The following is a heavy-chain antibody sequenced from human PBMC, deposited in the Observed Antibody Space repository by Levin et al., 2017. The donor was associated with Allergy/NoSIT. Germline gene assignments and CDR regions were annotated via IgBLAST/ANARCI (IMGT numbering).Heavy chain of an antibody. CDR1: GGSFSGYY. Sequence: SETLSLTCAVYGGSFSGYYWSWIRQPPGKGLEWIGEINHSGSTNYNPSLKSRVTISVDTSKNQFSLKLSSVTAADTAVYYCARGGNYDYVWGSTTYFDYWGQGTLVTVSS. D-gene: IGHD3-16*01. J-gene: IGHJ4*02. CDR2: INHSGST. CDR3: ARGGNYDYVWGSTTYFDY. V-gene: IGHV4-34*01.